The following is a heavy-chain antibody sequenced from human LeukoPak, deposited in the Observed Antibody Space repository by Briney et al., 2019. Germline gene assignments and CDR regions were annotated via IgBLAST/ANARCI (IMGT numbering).Heavy chain of an antibody. CDR1: GFTFSTYW. D-gene: IGHD1-14*01. CDR3: AKEEILPGARSYFDY. V-gene: IGHV3-7*01. J-gene: IGHJ4*02. Sequence: GGSLRLSCTASGFTFSTYWMTWVRQAPGKGLEWVACIKQDGGETYYVDSVKGRFTISRDNAKNSLFLQMNSLRTEDTGVYYCAKEEILPGARSYFDYWGQGTLVTVSS. CDR2: IKQDGGET.